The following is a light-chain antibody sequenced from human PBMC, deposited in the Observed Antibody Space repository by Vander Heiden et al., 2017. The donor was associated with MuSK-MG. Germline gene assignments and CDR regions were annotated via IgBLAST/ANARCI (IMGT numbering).Light chain of an antibody. CDR3: QKYNSVPPVT. CDR2: AAS. CDR1: QDITNY. V-gene: IGKV1-27*01. Sequence: DIQMTQSPSSLSASVGDRVTITCRASQDITNYLAWYQQKPGKVPKLLIYAASTLQSGVPSRFSGSGSGTDFTLTISSLQPEDVATYYCQKYNSVPPVTFGQGTRLEMK. J-gene: IGKJ5*01.